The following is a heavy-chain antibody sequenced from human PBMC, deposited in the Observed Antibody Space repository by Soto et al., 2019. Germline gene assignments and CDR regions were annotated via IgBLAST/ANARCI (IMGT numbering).Heavy chain of an antibody. CDR1: GGSFSGYY. Sequence: SETLSLTCAVYGGSFSGYYWSWIRQPPGKGLEWIGEINHSGSTNYNPSLKSRVTISVDTSKNQFSLKLSSVTAADTAVYYCARGSPPRITIFGVVIHGNWFDPWGQGTLATVSS. CDR2: INHSGST. D-gene: IGHD3-3*01. V-gene: IGHV4-34*01. J-gene: IGHJ5*02. CDR3: ARGSPPRITIFGVVIHGNWFDP.